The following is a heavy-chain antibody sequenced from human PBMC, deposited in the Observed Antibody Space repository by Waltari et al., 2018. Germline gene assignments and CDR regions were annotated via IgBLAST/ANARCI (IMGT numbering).Heavy chain of an antibody. V-gene: IGHV1-2*02. CDR1: GYTFTGYY. CDR3: TRDGVRAGIVDQ. CDR2: IDPHSGGT. J-gene: IGHJ4*02. D-gene: IGHD3-22*01. Sequence: QVQLVQSGAEVKKPGASVKVSCKASGYTFTGYYMHWVRQAPGQGLEWMGWIDPHSGGTNYAQKFKGRVNMTRDMSISTGYMELSRLTSDETAVYFCTRDGVRAGIVDQWGQGTLVTVSS.